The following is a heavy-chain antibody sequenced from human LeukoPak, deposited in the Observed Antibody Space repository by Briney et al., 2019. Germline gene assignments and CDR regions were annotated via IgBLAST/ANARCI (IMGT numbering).Heavy chain of an antibody. V-gene: IGHV3-66*01. CDR1: GFTFSSYA. Sequence: GGSLRLSCAASGFTFSSYAMSWVRQAPGKGLEWVSVIYSGGSTYYADSVKGRFTISRDNSKNTLYLQMNSLRAEDTAVYYCARDLTTVTYEDYWGQGTLVTVSS. D-gene: IGHD4-17*01. J-gene: IGHJ4*02. CDR3: ARDLTTVTYEDY. CDR2: IYSGGST.